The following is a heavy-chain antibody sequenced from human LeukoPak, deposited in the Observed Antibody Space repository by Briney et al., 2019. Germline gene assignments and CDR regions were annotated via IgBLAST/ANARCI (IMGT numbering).Heavy chain of an antibody. Sequence: QPGGSLRLSCAASGFTFGNYWINWVRQAPGKGLVWVSRVHSDGSITNYADSVKGRFSISRDSAKNTLYLQMSSLRSEDTAVYYCTREQEDCTGTTCYRAFDVWGQGTMVTVSS. CDR2: VHSDGSIT. D-gene: IGHD2-2*01. CDR3: TREQEDCTGTTCYRAFDV. J-gene: IGHJ3*01. CDR1: GFTFGNYW. V-gene: IGHV3-74*01.